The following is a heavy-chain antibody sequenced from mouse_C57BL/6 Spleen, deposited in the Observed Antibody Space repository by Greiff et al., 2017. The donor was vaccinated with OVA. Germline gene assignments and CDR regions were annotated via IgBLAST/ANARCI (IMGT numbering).Heavy chain of an antibody. V-gene: IGHV5-12*01. CDR1: GFTFSDYY. J-gene: IGHJ4*01. CDR2: ISNGGGST. D-gene: IGHD2-4*01. Sequence: EVKLVESGGGLVQPGGSLKLSCAASGFTFSDYYMYWVRQTPEKRLEWVAYISNGGGSTYYPDTVKGRFTISRDNAKNTLYLQMSRLKSEDTAMYYCARDYDYSGGYMDYWGQGTSVTVSS. CDR3: ARDYDYSGGYMDY.